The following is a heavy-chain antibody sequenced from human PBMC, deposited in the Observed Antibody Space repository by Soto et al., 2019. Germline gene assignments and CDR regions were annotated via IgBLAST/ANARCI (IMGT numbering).Heavy chain of an antibody. CDR2: IIPIFGTA. CDR1: GGTFSSYA. D-gene: IGHD5-18*01. V-gene: IGHV1-69*01. Sequence: QVQLVQSGAEVKKPGSSVKVSCKASGGTFSSYAISWVRQAPGQGLEWMGGIIPIFGTANYAQKIQGRVTISANDAKSTAYMELSSLRAEDTAVYYCASGGIQLCLSPVAWFDPWGQGTLVTVCS. CDR3: ASGGIQLCLSPVAWFDP. J-gene: IGHJ5*02.